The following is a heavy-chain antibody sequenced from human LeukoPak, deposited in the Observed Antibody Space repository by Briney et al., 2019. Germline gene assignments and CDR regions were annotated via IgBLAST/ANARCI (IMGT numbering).Heavy chain of an antibody. D-gene: IGHD1-26*01. CDR3: ARGVGATIDY. Sequence: ASVKVSCKASGYTFTNYALHWVRQAPGQRLEWMGWINTGNGNTKYSQKFQGRVTITRDTSASTAYMELSSLRSEDTAVYYCARGVGATIDYWGQGTLVTVSS. CDR1: GYTFTNYA. J-gene: IGHJ4*02. V-gene: IGHV1-3*04. CDR2: INTGNGNT.